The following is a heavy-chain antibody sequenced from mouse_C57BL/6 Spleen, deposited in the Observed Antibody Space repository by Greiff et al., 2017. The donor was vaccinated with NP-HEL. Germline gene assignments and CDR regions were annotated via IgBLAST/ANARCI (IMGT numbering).Heavy chain of an antibody. D-gene: IGHD2-3*01. CDR3: ARPPFFYDGYYGRDY. Sequence: EVQLQQSGPELVKPGASVKISCKASGYTFTDYYMNWVKQSHGKSLEWIGDINPNNGGTSYNQKFKGKATLTVDKSSSTAYMELRSLTSEDSAVYYCARPPFFYDGYYGRDYWGQGTTLTVSS. J-gene: IGHJ2*01. CDR1: GYTFTDYY. V-gene: IGHV1-26*01. CDR2: INPNNGGT.